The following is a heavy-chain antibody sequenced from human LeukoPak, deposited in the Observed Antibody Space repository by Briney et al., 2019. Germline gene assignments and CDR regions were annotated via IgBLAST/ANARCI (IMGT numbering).Heavy chain of an antibody. Sequence: SSETLPLTCTVSGGSISSSSYYWGWIRQPPGKGLEWIGSIYYSGSTYYNPSLKSRVTISVDTSKNQFSLKVNSVTAADTAVYYCARITILNLSWFDPWGQGTLVTVSS. CDR3: ARITILNLSWFDP. J-gene: IGHJ5*02. CDR1: GGSISSSSYY. CDR2: IYYSGST. V-gene: IGHV4-39*07. D-gene: IGHD2-2*01.